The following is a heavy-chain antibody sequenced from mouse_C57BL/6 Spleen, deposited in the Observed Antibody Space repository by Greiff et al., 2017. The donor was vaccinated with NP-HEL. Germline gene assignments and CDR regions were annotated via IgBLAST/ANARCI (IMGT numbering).Heavy chain of an antibody. V-gene: IGHV1-80*01. D-gene: IGHD1-1*01. CDR1: GYAFSSYW. CDR2: IYPGDGDT. J-gene: IGHJ4*01. Sequence: VKLMESGAELVKPGASVKISCKASGYAFSSYWMNWVKQRPGKGLEWIGQIYPGDGDTNYNGKFKGKATLTADKSSSTAYMQLSSLTSEDSAVYFCARALDLLEMDYWGQGTSVTVSS. CDR3: ARALDLLEMDY.